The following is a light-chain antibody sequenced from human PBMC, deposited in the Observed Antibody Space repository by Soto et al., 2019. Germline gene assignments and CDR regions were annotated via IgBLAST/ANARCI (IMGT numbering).Light chain of an antibody. V-gene: IGLV2-23*01. CDR3: CSYAGSSTFYV. CDR1: SSDVGSYDF. J-gene: IGLJ1*01. Sequence: QSALTQPASVSGSPGQSITISCTGTSSDVGSYDFVSWYQQHPGKAPRLMIYDGSKRPSGVSNRFSGSKSGNTASLTISGLQAEDEDEYYYCSYAGSSTFYVFGTGTKLTVL. CDR2: DGS.